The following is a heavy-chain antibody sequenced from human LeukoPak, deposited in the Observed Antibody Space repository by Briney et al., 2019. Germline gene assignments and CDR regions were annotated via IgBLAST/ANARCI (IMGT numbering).Heavy chain of an antibody. Sequence: GGSLRLSCVASGFTFSSYTMNWVRQAPGKGLDWVSSISSSSKFIYYADSVKGRFTISRDNAKNSLYLQMNSLRAEDTAVYYCARSPYSSGWSPYWGQGTLVTVSS. J-gene: IGHJ4*02. D-gene: IGHD6-19*01. CDR2: ISSSSKFI. V-gene: IGHV3-21*01. CDR1: GFTFSSYT. CDR3: ARSPYSSGWSPY.